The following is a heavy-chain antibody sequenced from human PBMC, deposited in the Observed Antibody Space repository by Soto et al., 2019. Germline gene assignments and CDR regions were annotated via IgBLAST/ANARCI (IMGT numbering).Heavy chain of an antibody. D-gene: IGHD3-22*01. CDR3: ARPNLGYYDSSGPPGFDP. Sequence: SETLSLTCTVSGGSISRSSYYWGWIRQAPGKGLEWIGSIYYSGSTYYNPSLKSRVTISVDTSKNQFSLKLSSVTAADTAVYYCARPNLGYYDSSGPPGFDPWGQGTLVTVS. V-gene: IGHV4-39*01. CDR2: IYYSGST. CDR1: GGSISRSSYY. J-gene: IGHJ5*02.